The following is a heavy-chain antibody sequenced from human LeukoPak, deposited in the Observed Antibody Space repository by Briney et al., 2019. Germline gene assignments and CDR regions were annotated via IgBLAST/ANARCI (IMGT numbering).Heavy chain of an antibody. D-gene: IGHD3-10*02. J-gene: IGHJ4*02. CDR3: ARMFVYFDS. CDR1: GYSISTGYY. CDR2: IYTSGST. V-gene: IGHV4-61*02. Sequence: SETLSLTCTVSGYSISTGYYWDWIRQPAGKGLEWIGRIYTSGSTNYNPSLKSRVTISVDTSKNQFSLKLSSVTAADTAVYYCARMFVYFDSWGQGTLVTVSS.